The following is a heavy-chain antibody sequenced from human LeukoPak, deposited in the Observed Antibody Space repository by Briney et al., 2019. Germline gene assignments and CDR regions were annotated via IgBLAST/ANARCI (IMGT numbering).Heavy chain of an antibody. V-gene: IGHV3-23*01. CDR3: SNYYFISSCYSSFHY. D-gene: IGHD3-22*01. CDR1: GFTFSGYA. CDR2: VSGSGGST. J-gene: IGHJ4*02. Sequence: GGSLRLSCAASGFTFSGYAMSWVGQAPGKGLEWVSAVSGSGGSTYYADSVKGRFTISRDNSKNRVYVQMNSRRAEDTAIYCCSNYYFISSCYSSFHYWGQASLVTVSS.